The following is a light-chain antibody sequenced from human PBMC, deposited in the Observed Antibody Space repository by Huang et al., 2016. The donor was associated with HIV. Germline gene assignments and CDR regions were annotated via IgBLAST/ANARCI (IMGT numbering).Light chain of an antibody. CDR1: QSVRSN. Sequence: EIVMTQSPVTLSVSPGERATLSCRASQSVRSNLAWSQQKPGQAPRLLIYGASTRATGIPARFSGSGSGTEFTLTISSLQSEDFAVYYCQQYNNRPYTFGQGTKLEIK. V-gene: IGKV3-15*01. CDR2: GAS. J-gene: IGKJ2*01. CDR3: QQYNNRPYT.